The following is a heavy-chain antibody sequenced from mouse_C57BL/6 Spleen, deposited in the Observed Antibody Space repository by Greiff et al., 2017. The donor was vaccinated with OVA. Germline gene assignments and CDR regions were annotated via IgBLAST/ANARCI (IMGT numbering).Heavy chain of an antibody. J-gene: IGHJ4*01. D-gene: IGHD2-5*01. CDR1: GYTFTSYW. Sequence: QVQLQQPGAELVKPGASVKLSCKASGYTFTSYWMHWVKQRPGRGLEWIGRIAPNSGGTKYNEKFKSKATLTVDKPSSTAYMQLSSLTSEDSAVFYCARYSNYHSYYAMDYWGQGTSVTVSS. V-gene: IGHV1-72*01. CDR3: ARYSNYHSYYAMDY. CDR2: IAPNSGGT.